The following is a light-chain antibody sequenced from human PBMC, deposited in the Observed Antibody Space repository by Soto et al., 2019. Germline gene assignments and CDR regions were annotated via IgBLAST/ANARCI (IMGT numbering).Light chain of an antibody. Sequence: EIVMTQSPATLSVSPGERATLSCGASQSVSSNLAWYQQKPGQAPSLLIYGASTRATGVPARFSGSGSGTDFTLTISSLQSEDFAVYYCQQYNNWPPWTLGQGTKVDIK. V-gene: IGKV3-15*01. CDR1: QSVSSN. CDR2: GAS. CDR3: QQYNNWPPWT. J-gene: IGKJ1*01.